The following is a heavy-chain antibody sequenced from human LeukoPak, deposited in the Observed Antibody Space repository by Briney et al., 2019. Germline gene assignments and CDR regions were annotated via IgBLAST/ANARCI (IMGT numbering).Heavy chain of an antibody. J-gene: IGHJ4*02. D-gene: IGHD5-24*01. CDR2: IIPIFGTT. Sequence: GASVKVSCKASGGTFSSYAISWVRQAPGQGLEWMGGIIPIFGTTNYAQKFQGRVTITTDESTSTAYMELSSLRSEDTAVYYCARGLDGYFDYWGQGTLVTVSS. CDR1: GGTFSSYA. V-gene: IGHV1-69*05. CDR3: ARGLDGYFDY.